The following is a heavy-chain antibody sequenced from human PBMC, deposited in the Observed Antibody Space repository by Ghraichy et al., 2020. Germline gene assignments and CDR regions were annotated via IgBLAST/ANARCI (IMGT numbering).Heavy chain of an antibody. CDR3: ARGGGSSGVPLNYFDS. CDR2: ISSDGRKD. CDR1: GFTFSRFA. V-gene: IGHV3-30*01. Sequence: LSLTCAASGFTFSRFAMHWVRQAPGKGLQWVAIISSDGRKDYYADSFKGRFTISRDNSKNTIYLQMNSLKPDDTAVFYCARGGGSSGVPLNYFDSWGQGTLVTVSS. D-gene: IGHD6-19*01. J-gene: IGHJ4*02.